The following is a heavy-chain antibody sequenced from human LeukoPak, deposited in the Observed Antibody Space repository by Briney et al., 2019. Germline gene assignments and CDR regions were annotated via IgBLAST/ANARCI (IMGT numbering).Heavy chain of an antibody. J-gene: IGHJ5*02. CDR1: GFTLSSYS. CDR3: ARILAARQFDP. V-gene: IGHV3-21*04. CDR2: ISSSSSYI. Sequence: PGGSLRLSCAASGFTLSSYSMNWVRQAPGKGLEWVSSISSSSSYIYYADSVKGRFTISRDNAKNSLYLQTNSLRAEDTAVYYCARILAARQFDPWGQGTLVTVSS. D-gene: IGHD6-6*01.